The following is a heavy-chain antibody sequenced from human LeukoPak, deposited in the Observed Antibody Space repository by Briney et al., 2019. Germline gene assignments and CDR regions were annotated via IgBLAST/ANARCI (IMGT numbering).Heavy chain of an antibody. Sequence: ASVKVSCKVSGYTLTELSMHWVRQAPGKGLEWMGGFDPEDGETIYAQKFQGRVTMTEDTSTDTAYMELSSLRSEDTALYYCTRGSYYDSSGYSGVRLFDYWGQGTPVTVPS. CDR1: GYTLTELS. CDR3: TRGSYYDSSGYSGVRLFDY. V-gene: IGHV1-24*01. J-gene: IGHJ4*02. CDR2: FDPEDGET. D-gene: IGHD3-22*01.